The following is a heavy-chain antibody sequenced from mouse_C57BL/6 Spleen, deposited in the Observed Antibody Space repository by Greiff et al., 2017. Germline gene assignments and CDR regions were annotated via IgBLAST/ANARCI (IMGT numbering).Heavy chain of an antibody. CDR2: ISYDGSN. CDR1: GYSITSGYY. J-gene: IGHJ3*01. CDR3: ARSDGFLAY. D-gene: IGHD2-3*01. Sequence: EVKLLESGPGLVKPSQSLSLTCSVTGYSITSGYYWNWIRQFPGNKLEWMGYISYDGSNNYNPSLKNRISITRDTSKNQFFLKLNSVTTEDTATYYCARSDGFLAYWGQGTLVTVSA. V-gene: IGHV3-6*01.